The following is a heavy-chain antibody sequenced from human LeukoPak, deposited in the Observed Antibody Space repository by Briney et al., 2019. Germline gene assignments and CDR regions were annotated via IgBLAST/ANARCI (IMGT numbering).Heavy chain of an antibody. CDR3: ARVYESLVVVMTAAYYFDY. Sequence: RASVKVSCKASGYTFIGYYMHWVRQAPGQGLEWMGCINPNSGGTNYAQKFQGRVTMTRDTSISTAYMELSRLRSDDTAVYYCARVYESLVVVMTAAYYFDYWGQGSLVTVSS. J-gene: IGHJ4*02. CDR1: GYTFIGYY. D-gene: IGHD2-21*02. CDR2: INPNSGGT. V-gene: IGHV1-2*02.